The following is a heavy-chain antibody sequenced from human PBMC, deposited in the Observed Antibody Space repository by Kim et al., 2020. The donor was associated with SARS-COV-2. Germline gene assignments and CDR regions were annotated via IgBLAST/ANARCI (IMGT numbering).Heavy chain of an antibody. CDR2: ISYDGSNK. CDR3: ARKSCDY. V-gene: IGHV3-30-3*01. Sequence: GGSLRLSCAASGFTFSSYAMHWVRQAPGKGLEWVAVISYDGSNKYYADSVKGRFTISRDNSKNTLYLQMNSLRAEDTAVYYCARKSCDYWGQGTLVTVSS. J-gene: IGHJ4*02. CDR1: GFTFSSYA.